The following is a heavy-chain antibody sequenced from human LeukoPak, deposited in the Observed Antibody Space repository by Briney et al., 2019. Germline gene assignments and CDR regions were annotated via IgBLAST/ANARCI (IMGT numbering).Heavy chain of an antibody. CDR1: GYTFTSYA. J-gene: IGHJ4*02. V-gene: IGHV1-3*01. Sequence: ASVKVSCKASGYTFTSYAMHWVRQAPGQRLEWMGWINAGNGNTKYSQKFQGRVTITRDTSASTAYMELSSLRSDDTAVYYCARDVEYDSSGYYRYWGQGTLVTVSS. D-gene: IGHD3-22*01. CDR2: INAGNGNT. CDR3: ARDVEYDSSGYYRY.